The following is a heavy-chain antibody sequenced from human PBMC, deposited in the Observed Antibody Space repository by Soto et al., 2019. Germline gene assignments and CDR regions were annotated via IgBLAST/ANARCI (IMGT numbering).Heavy chain of an antibody. CDR2: INTYNDNT. CDR3: AREYCDSSRCYLPDY. CDR1: GYAFTTYG. D-gene: IGHD2-2*01. J-gene: IGHJ4*02. Sequence: QVQLVQSGAEVKQPWAPVKVSCKASGYAFTTYGISWVRQAAGQGVQWMGWINTYNDNTYYAQSLQGRVTMTTDTSTSTAYMDLRSLRSDDSAVYYCAREYCDSSRCYLPDYWGQGTLVTVSS. V-gene: IGHV1-18*01.